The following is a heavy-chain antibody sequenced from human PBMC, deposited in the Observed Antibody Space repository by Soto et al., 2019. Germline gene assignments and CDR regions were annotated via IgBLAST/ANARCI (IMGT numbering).Heavy chain of an antibody. V-gene: IGHV3-23*01. D-gene: IGHD6-13*01. J-gene: IGHJ4*02. CDR1: GFTFSSYA. CDR2: ISGSGGST. CDR3: VGMIAAAGEPPRASFDY. Sequence: EVQLLESGGGLVQPGGSLRLSCAASGFTFSSYAMSWVRQAPGKGLEWVSAISGSGGSTYYADSVKGRFTISRDNSKNTLYLQMNSLRAEDTAVYYCVGMIAAAGEPPRASFDYWGQGTLVTVSS.